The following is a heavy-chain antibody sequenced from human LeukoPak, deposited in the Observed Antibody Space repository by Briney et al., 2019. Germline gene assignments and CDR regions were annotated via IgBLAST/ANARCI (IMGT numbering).Heavy chain of an antibody. J-gene: IGHJ4*02. V-gene: IGHV4-59*01. CDR1: GGSISSYY. CDR3: AREGGGSYGYAFDY. D-gene: IGHD5-18*01. Sequence: SETLSLTCTVSGGSISSYYWSWIRQPPGKGLEWIGYIYYSGSTNYNPSLKSRVTISVDTSKNQFSLKLSSVTAADTAVYYCAREGGGSYGYAFDYWGQGTLVTVSS. CDR2: IYYSGST.